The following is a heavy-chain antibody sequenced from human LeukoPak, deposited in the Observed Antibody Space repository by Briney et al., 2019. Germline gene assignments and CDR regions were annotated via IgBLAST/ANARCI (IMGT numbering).Heavy chain of an antibody. CDR3: TRDLFGGVPRGYFQH. CDR2: IKQDGSET. D-gene: IGHD3-16*01. J-gene: IGHJ1*01. V-gene: IGHV3-7*05. Sequence: GGSLRLSCTASGFTFSNYWMSWVRQTPEKGLEWVANIKQDGSETVYVDSVKGRFTISRDNAQTSLYLQMSSLRAEDTAVYYCTRDLFGGVPRGYFQHWGQGTLVTVSS. CDR1: GFTFSNYW.